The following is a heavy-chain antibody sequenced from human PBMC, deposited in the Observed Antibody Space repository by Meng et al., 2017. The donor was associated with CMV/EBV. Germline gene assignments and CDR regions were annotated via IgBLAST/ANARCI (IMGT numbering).Heavy chain of an antibody. Sequence: SGYTSTGYYMHWVRQAPGQGLEWMGWINPNSGGTNYAQKFQGRVTMTRDTSISTAYMELSRLRSDDTAVYYCARSFCGGDCYATFDYWGQGTLVTVSS. J-gene: IGHJ4*02. CDR2: INPNSGGT. CDR1: GYTSTGYY. V-gene: IGHV1-2*02. CDR3: ARSFCGGDCYATFDY. D-gene: IGHD2-21*01.